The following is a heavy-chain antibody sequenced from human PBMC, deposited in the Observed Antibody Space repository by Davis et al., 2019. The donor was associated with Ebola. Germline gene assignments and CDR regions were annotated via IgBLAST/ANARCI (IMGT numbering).Heavy chain of an antibody. D-gene: IGHD3-10*01. Sequence: SLKISCAASGFTFDDYAMHWVRQAPGKGLEWVSGISWNSGSIGYADSVKGRFTISRDNAKNSLYLQMNSLRAEDTAVYYCARVAEDGMDVWGKGTTVTVSS. CDR3: ARVAEDGMDV. CDR2: ISWNSGSI. CDR1: GFTFDDYA. J-gene: IGHJ6*04. V-gene: IGHV3-9*01.